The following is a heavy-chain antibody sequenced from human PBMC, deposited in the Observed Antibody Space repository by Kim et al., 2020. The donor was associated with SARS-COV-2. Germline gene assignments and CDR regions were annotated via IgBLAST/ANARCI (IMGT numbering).Heavy chain of an antibody. CDR3: GRDLIGGPDDFDY. CDR2: INPNNGDT. D-gene: IGHD3-16*01. J-gene: IGHJ4*02. CDR1: GYTFTAYY. Sequence: ASVKVSCKASGYTFTAYYIHWVRQAPGQGLEWMGWINPNNGDTKYAQKFQGRVTMTRDTSISAAYMELSRLRSDDTAMYYCGRDLIGGPDDFDYWGQGALVTVSS. V-gene: IGHV1-2*02.